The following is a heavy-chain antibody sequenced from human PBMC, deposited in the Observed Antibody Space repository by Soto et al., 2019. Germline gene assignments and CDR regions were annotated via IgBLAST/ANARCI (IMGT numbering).Heavy chain of an antibody. CDR1: GGIFSSYA. J-gene: IGHJ6*02. V-gene: IGHV1-69*01. Sequence: QVQLVQSGAEVKKPGSSVKVSCKASGGIFSSYAISWVRQAPGQGLEWMGGIIPIFGTANYAQKFQGRVTITADESTSTAYMELSSLRSEDTAVYYCARRGYCSGGSCYSDYYYYGMDVWGQGTTVTVSS. CDR2: IIPIFGTA. CDR3: ARRGYCSGGSCYSDYYYYGMDV. D-gene: IGHD2-15*01.